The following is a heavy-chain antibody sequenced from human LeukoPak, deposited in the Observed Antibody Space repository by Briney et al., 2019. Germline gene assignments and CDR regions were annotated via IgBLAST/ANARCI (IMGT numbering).Heavy chain of an antibody. J-gene: IGHJ5*02. Sequence: PSETLSLTCTVSGGSISNYYWTWIRQPPGKGLEWIGFISYSGNTNYNPSLKSRVTISLDTSKNQFSLKLISVTAADTAVYYCARGVGSGYTDPWGQGTLVTVSS. CDR2: ISYSGNT. D-gene: IGHD3-22*01. V-gene: IGHV4-59*01. CDR1: GGSISNYY. CDR3: ARGVGSGYTDP.